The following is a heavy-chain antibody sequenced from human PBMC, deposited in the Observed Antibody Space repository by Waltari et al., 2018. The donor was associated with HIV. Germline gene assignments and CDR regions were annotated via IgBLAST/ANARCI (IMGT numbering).Heavy chain of an antibody. V-gene: IGHV4-61*02. CDR3: AREQQLVHGFDY. CDR2: IHTSGST. Sequence: QVQLQESGPGLVKPSQTLSLTCPVSGGSISSGSYYWSWIRQPAGKGLELIGRIHTSGSTNYNPSLKSRVTISVDTSKNQFSLKLSSVTAADTAVYYCAREQQLVHGFDYWGQGTLVTVSS. J-gene: IGHJ4*02. D-gene: IGHD6-13*01. CDR1: GGSISSGSYY.